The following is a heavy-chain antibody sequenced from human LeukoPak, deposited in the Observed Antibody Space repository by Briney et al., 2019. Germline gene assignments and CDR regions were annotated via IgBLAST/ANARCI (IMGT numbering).Heavy chain of an antibody. V-gene: IGHV3-23*01. CDR3: AKRDF. J-gene: IGHJ4*02. CDR2: IICIVVST. Sequence: GGSLRLSCAASGFTFSSFAMNWVRQAPGKGLEWGSSIICIVVSTYYARSVKGRFTISRDNSKNTLFLQMNSLRADDTAIYYCAKRDFWGQGTLVTVSS. CDR1: GFTFSSFA.